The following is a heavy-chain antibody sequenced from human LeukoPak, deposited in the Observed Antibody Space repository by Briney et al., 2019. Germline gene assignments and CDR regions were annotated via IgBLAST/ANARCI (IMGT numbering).Heavy chain of an antibody. V-gene: IGHV1-18*01. CDR2: ISAYNGNT. CDR1: GYTFTSYG. J-gene: IGHJ5*02. CDR3: AREFWGYSSSFSFDP. D-gene: IGHD6-6*01. Sequence: ASVKVSCKASGYTFTSYGISWVRQAPGQGLEWMGWISAYNGNTNYAQKLQGRVTMTTDTSTSTAYMELRSLRSDDTAVYYCAREFWGYSSSFSFDPWGQGTLVTVSP.